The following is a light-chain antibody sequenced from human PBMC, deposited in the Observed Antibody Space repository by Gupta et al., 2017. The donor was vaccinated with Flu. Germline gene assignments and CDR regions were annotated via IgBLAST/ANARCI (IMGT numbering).Light chain of an antibody. Sequence: QSALTQLSSVSGSPGPPIPTSCTRHSSDVGGYDYVSWYHQYTGKAPKLMIFVVNRRPSGSSNRFSSSKPLNTASLTISGLQAEDYAYYYCSSYTYIDTVVKFGGGTKLTVL. CDR2: VVN. CDR1: SSDVGGYDY. J-gene: IGLJ3*02. CDR3: SSYTYIDTVVK. V-gene: IGLV2-14*01.